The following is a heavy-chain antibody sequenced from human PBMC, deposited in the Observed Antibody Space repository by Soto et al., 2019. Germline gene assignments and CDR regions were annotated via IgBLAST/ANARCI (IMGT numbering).Heavy chain of an antibody. D-gene: IGHD6-6*01. J-gene: IGHJ6*03. V-gene: IGHV3-23*01. CDR3: AKRPTEAARPAYYYYYMDV. CDR2: ISGSGGST. Sequence: GGSLRLSCAASGFTFSSYAMSWVRQAPGKGLEWVSAISGSGGSTYYADSVKGRFTISRDNSKNTLYLQMNSLRAEDTAVYYCAKRPTEAARPAYYYYYMDVWGKGTTVTVSS. CDR1: GFTFSSYA.